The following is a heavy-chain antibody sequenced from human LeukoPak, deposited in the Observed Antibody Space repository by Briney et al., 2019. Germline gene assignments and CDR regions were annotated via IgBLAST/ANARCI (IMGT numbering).Heavy chain of an antibody. CDR2: IYHSGST. D-gene: IGHD2-21*02. J-gene: IGHJ3*02. CDR3: ARGKPTTLAYCGGDCYSLDAFDT. V-gene: IGHV4-30-2*01. CDR1: GGSISSGGYS. Sequence: PSETLSLTCAVSGGSISSGGYSWSWIRQPPGKGLEWIGYIYHSGSTYYNPSLKSRVTISVDRSKNQFSLKLSSVTAADTAVYYCARGKPTTLAYCGGDCYSLDAFDTWGQGTMVTVSS.